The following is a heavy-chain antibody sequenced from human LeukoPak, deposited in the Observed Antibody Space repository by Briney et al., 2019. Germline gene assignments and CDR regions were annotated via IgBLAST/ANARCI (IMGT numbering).Heavy chain of an antibody. CDR1: GFTFSDYA. J-gene: IGHJ4*02. CDR2: IRSKAYGGTT. Sequence: GGSLRLSCTASGFTFSDYAMSWFRQAPGKGLEWVGFIRSKAYGGTTEYAASVKGRFTISRDDSKSIAYLQMNSLKTEDTAVYYCTRDGSVRYYYDSSGLYFDYWGQGTLVTVSS. D-gene: IGHD3-22*01. CDR3: TRDGSVRYYYDSSGLYFDY. V-gene: IGHV3-49*03.